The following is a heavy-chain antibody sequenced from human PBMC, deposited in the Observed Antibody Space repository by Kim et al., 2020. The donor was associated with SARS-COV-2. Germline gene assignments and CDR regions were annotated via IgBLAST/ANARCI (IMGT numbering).Heavy chain of an antibody. V-gene: IGHV3-30-3*01. Sequence: GGSLRLSCAASGFTFSSYAMHWVRQAPGKGLEWVAVISYDGSNKYYADSVKGRFTISRDNSKNTLYLQMNSLRAGDTALYYCARDQSQAVTPNYWGQGTLVTVSS. CDR1: GFTFSSYA. CDR3: ARDQSQAVTPNY. J-gene: IGHJ4*02. CDR2: ISYDGSNK. D-gene: IGHD2-15*01.